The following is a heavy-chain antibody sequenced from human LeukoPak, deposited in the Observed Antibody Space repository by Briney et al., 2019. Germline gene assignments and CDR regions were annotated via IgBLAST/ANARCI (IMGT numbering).Heavy chain of an antibody. Sequence: GGSLRLSCAASGFTFSDYYMSWIRQAPGKGLEWISYISNSGSTIYYADSVKGRFTISRDNAKNSLYLQINSLRAEDTAVYYCARGWSLMVYAMGDYWGQGTLVTVSS. CDR3: ARGWSLMVYAMGDY. D-gene: IGHD2-8*01. J-gene: IGHJ4*02. CDR1: GFTFSDYY. CDR2: ISNSGSTI. V-gene: IGHV3-11*04.